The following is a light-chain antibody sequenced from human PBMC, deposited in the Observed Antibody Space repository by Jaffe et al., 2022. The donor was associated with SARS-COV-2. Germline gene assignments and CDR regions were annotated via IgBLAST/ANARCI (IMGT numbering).Light chain of an antibody. CDR3: QSADSPNTYVIL. Sequence: SFDLTQTPSVSVSPGQTARITCSRSSLSRQYTYWYQQKAGQAPVLIIYRDTERPSGIPERFVGSNSGTTVTLTISDVRAEDEADYYCQSADSPNTYVILFGGGTKLTVL. J-gene: IGLJ3*02. CDR1: SLSRQY. V-gene: IGLV3-25*03. CDR2: RDT.